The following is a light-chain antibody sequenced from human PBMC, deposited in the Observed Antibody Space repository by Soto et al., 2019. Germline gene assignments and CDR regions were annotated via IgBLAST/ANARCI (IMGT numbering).Light chain of an antibody. Sequence: QSVLTQPASVSESPGQSITISCTGTSSDVGSYKFVSWYQHHPGKAPKLMIYEGSKRPSGVSDRFSGSKSGNTASLTISGLQPEDEADYYCCSYAGSTNVFGTGTKVTVL. CDR3: CSYAGSTNV. J-gene: IGLJ1*01. V-gene: IGLV2-23*03. CDR2: EGS. CDR1: SSDVGSYKF.